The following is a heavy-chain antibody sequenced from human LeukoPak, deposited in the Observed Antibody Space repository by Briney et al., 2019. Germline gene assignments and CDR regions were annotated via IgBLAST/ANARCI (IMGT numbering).Heavy chain of an antibody. Sequence: PSQTLSLTCTVSGGSISSGGYYWSWIRQHPGKGLEWIGYIYYSGSTYYNPSLKSRVTISLDTSKNQFSLKLSSVTAADTAVYYCARGSVVPAGRGFDYWGQGTLVTVSS. V-gene: IGHV4-31*03. CDR1: GGSISSGGYY. D-gene: IGHD2-2*01. CDR3: ARGSVVPAGRGFDY. J-gene: IGHJ4*02. CDR2: IYYSGST.